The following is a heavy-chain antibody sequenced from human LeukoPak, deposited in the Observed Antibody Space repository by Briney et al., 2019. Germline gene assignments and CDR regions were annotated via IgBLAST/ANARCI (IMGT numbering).Heavy chain of an antibody. D-gene: IGHD5-12*01. CDR3: VKDLRWLRNLDF. CDR1: GFTFSTFG. J-gene: IGHJ4*02. V-gene: IGHV3-23*01. Sequence: PGGSLRLSCTASGFTFSTFGMNWVRQAPGKGLEWVAAISGRGDSTHYADSVKGRFTISRDNSKNTLFLQMNSLRVEDTALYYCVKDLRWLRNLDFWGQGTLVTVSS. CDR2: ISGRGDST.